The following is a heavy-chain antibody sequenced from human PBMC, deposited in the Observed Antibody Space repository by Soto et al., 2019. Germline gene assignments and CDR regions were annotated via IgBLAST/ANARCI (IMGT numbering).Heavy chain of an antibody. J-gene: IGHJ5*01. V-gene: IGHV3-23*01. Sequence: EVQLLESGGVLVQPGGSLRLSCAASGFIFSNFAMGWVRQAPRKGLEWVSGISNSGGTTNYADSVKGRFTISRDNSKNTLYLQMNSLRVEDTALYYCAKVTYYYYGTAKGWFDSWGQGTLVTASS. D-gene: IGHD3-22*01. CDR3: AKVTYYYYGTAKGWFDS. CDR1: GFIFSNFA. CDR2: ISNSGGTT.